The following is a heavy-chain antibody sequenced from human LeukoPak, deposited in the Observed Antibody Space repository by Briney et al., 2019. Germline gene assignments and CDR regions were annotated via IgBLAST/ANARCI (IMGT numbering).Heavy chain of an antibody. Sequence: KPSETLSLTCTVSGGSISSYYWSWLRQPPGKGLEWIGYIYYSGSTNYNPSLKSRVTISVDTSKNQFSLKLSSVTAEDTAVYYCARGRTGWFDPWGQGTLVTVSS. V-gene: IGHV4-59*01. CDR2: IYYSGST. CDR3: ARGRTGWFDP. CDR1: GGSISSYY. J-gene: IGHJ5*02.